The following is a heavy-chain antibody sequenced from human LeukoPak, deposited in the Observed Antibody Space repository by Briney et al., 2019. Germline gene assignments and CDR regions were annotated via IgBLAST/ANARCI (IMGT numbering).Heavy chain of an antibody. Sequence: SETLSLTCAVSGGSISGFSWSWIRQSPGKGLEWIGSVFYTGTTNYNPSLKSRLSMSVDTSRNQFSLKLRSATAADTALYYCARGQWFGELQYYFFDLWGRGTLVTVSS. V-gene: IGHV4-59*01. CDR2: VFYTGTT. D-gene: IGHD3-10*01. J-gene: IGHJ2*01. CDR3: ARGQWFGELQYYFFDL. CDR1: GGSISGFS.